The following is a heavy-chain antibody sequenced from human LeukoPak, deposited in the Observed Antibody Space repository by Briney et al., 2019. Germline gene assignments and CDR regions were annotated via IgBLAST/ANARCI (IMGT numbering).Heavy chain of an antibody. CDR2: IYSGGST. J-gene: IGHJ5*02. Sequence: PGGSLRLSCAVSGFTVSSSYMSWVRQAPGKGLEWVSVIYSGGSTYYADSVKGRFTISRDNSKNTLYLQMNSLRAEDTAVYYCARWWVATGFDPWGQGTLVTVSS. V-gene: IGHV3-66*01. D-gene: IGHD2-15*01. CDR3: ARWWVATGFDP. CDR1: GFTVSSSY.